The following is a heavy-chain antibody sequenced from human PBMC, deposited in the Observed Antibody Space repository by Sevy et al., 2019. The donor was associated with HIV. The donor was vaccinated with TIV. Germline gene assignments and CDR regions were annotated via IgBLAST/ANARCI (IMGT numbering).Heavy chain of an antibody. CDR3: ARVIDGYHREFNHFYYYMDV. CDR2: VYSDLRT. Sequence: GGSLRLSCAVSGFTVSNNFLNWVRQSPGKGLEWVSTVYSDLRTFYADSVKGRFTVSRDDPKNALYLQMNSLRAEDTAVYYCARVIDGYHREFNHFYYYMDVWGKGTTVTVSS. J-gene: IGHJ6*03. CDR1: GFTVSNNF. D-gene: IGHD5-12*01. V-gene: IGHV3-53*01.